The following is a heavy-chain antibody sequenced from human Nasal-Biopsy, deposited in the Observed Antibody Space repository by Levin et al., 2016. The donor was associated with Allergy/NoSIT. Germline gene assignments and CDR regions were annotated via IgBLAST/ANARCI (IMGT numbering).Heavy chain of an antibody. CDR3: ARVGVGAINYYFDF. D-gene: IGHD1-26*01. CDR1: GYTFTGNY. J-gene: IGHJ4*02. CDR2: INPNSGGT. V-gene: IGHV1-2*02. Sequence: ASVKVSCKASGYTFTGNYMHWVRQAPGQGLEWMGWINPNSGGTSYAQKFQGRVTMTRDTSISTAYMELSSLRSDDTAVYYCARVGVGAINYYFDFWGQGTLVTVSS.